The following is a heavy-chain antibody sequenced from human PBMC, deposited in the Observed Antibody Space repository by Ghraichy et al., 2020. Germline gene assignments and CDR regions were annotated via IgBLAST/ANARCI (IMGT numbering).Heavy chain of an antibody. V-gene: IGHV3-53*04. Sequence: GGSLRLSCAASGFTVSSNYMSWVRQAPGKGLEWVSVIYSGGSTYYADSVKGRFTISRHNSKNTLYLQMNSLRAEDTDVYYCARGLTYYYGSGSWNAFDIWGQGTMVTVSS. CDR2: IYSGGST. CDR1: GFTVSSNY. J-gene: IGHJ3*02. D-gene: IGHD3-10*01. CDR3: ARGLTYYYGSGSWNAFDI.